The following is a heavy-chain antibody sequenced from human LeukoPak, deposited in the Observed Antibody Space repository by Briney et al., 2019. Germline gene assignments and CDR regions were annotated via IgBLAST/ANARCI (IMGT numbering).Heavy chain of an antibody. V-gene: IGHV1-2*02. D-gene: IGHD3-22*01. CDR3: ARGDYYDSSGYYARDAFDI. J-gene: IGHJ3*02. CDR1: GYTFTSYG. CDR2: INPNSGGT. Sequence: GASVKVSCKASGYTFTSYGISWVRQAPGQGLEWMGWINPNSGGTNYAQKFQGRVTMTRNTSISTAYMELSRLRSDDTAVYYCARGDYYDSSGYYARDAFDIWGQGTMVTVSS.